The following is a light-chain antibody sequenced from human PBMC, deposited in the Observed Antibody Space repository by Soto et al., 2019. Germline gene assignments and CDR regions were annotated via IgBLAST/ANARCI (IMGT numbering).Light chain of an antibody. CDR1: QSVSSN. CDR3: HQRNQ. J-gene: IGKJ5*01. V-gene: IGKV3D-15*01. Sequence: EIVMTQSPATLSVSPGERATLSCRASQSVSSNLAWYQQKPGQAPRLLIYGASSRATGIPDRFSGSRSGTDFTLTISSVEPEDFAMYYCHQRNQFGQGTRLEIK. CDR2: GAS.